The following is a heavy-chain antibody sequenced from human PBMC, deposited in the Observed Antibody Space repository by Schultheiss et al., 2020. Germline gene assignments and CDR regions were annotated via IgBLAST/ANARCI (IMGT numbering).Heavy chain of an antibody. J-gene: IGHJ6*02. CDR2: IYYSGST. D-gene: IGHD6-25*01. V-gene: IGHV4-31*03. CDR1: GGSISSGGDY. Sequence: SCTVSGGSISSGGDYWSWIRQHPGKGLEWIGYIYYSGSTYYNPSLKSRVTISVDTSKNQFSLKLRSVTAADTAVYYCAREIAAAYYYGMDVWGQGTTVTVSS. CDR3: AREIAAAYYYGMDV.